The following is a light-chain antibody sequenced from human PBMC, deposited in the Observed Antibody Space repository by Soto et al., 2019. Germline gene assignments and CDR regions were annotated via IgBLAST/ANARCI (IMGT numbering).Light chain of an antibody. CDR3: QQYNSYWT. CDR2: KAS. Sequence: DIQMTPAPSTPAGSVGDRVTITCRASQTISSWLAWYQQKPGRAPKLLIYKASTLKSGVPSRFSGSGSGTEFTLTISSLQPDDFATYYCQQYNSYWTFGQGTKVDIK. CDR1: QTISSW. J-gene: IGKJ1*01. V-gene: IGKV1-5*03.